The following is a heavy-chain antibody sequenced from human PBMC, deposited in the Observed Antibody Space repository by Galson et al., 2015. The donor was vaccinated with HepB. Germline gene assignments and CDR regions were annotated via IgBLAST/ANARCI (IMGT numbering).Heavy chain of an antibody. CDR1: GFTFSSYW. V-gene: IGHV3-7*01. Sequence: SLRLSCAASGFTFSSYWMSWVRQAPGKGLEWVANIKQDGSEKYYVDSVKGRFTISRDNAKNSLYLQMNSLRAEDTAVYCCAKAPLWFGEYSTHDLDYWGQGTLVTVSS. D-gene: IGHD3-10*01. J-gene: IGHJ4*02. CDR2: IKQDGSEK. CDR3: AKAPLWFGEYSTHDLDY.